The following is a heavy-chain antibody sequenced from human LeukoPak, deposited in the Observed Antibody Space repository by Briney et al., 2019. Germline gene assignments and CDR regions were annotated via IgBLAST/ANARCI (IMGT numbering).Heavy chain of an antibody. D-gene: IGHD3-3*01. Sequence: SETLSLTCSVSGGSISSYYWSWIRQPAGKGLEWIGRVYTSETTNYNPSPKSRVTMSVDTSKNQFSLKLSSVTAADTAVYYCARGPRDFWSGYLDYWGQGTLVTVSS. V-gene: IGHV4-4*07. CDR2: VYTSETT. CDR3: ARGPRDFWSGYLDY. J-gene: IGHJ4*02. CDR1: GGSISSYY.